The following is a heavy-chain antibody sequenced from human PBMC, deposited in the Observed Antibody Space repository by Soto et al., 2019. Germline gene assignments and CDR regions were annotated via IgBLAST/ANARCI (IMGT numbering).Heavy chain of an antibody. D-gene: IGHD3-22*01. CDR3: ARGGVDYYDSSGYYFSPYYFDY. J-gene: IGHJ4*02. Sequence: QLQLQESGSGLVKPSQTLSLTCAVSGGSISSGGYSWSWIRQPPGKGLEWIGYIYHSGSTYYNPSLKSRVTISVDRSKNQCSLKLSSLTAADTAVYYCARGGVDYYDSSGYYFSPYYFDYWGQGTLVTVSS. V-gene: IGHV4-30-2*01. CDR2: IYHSGST. CDR1: GGSISSGGYS.